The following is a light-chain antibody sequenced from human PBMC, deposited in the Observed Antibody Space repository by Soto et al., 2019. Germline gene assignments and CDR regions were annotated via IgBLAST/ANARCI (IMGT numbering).Light chain of an antibody. J-gene: IGKJ1*01. CDR1: QNVNSNH. V-gene: IGKV3-20*01. CDR3: QQYGSSGT. Sequence: EIVLTQSPGTLSLSPGERATLSCRASQNVNSNHIAWYQQTPGQAPRLLIYGPSSRATGIPERFSGSGSGTDFTLTISRLEPEDFAVYYCQQYGSSGTFGQGTKVDIK. CDR2: GPS.